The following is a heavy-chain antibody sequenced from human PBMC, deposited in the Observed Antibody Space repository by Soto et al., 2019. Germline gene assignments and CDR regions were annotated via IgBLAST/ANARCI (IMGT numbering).Heavy chain of an antibody. Sequence: EVQLVESGGGLIQPGGSLRLSCAASGFTFSTYEMYWVRQAPGKGLEWVSDIHPSGQPIFYADSVKGRFTISRDNAKKALAVQMCTLTVVASAVDYCASRISRWGQGTMVTVSS. V-gene: IGHV3-48*03. CDR2: IHPSGQPI. J-gene: IGHJ3*01. D-gene: IGHD3-3*02. CDR3: ASRISR. CDR1: GFTFSTYE.